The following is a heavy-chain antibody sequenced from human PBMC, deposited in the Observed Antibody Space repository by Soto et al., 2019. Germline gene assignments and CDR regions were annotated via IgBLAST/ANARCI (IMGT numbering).Heavy chain of an antibody. CDR2: IGACNGNT. D-gene: IGHD1-26*01. Sequence: ASVKVSCNASGYTFTSYGISCVRHAPGQGVEWMGWIGACNGNTNYAQKLQVSVTMTTDTSASTAYMELRSLRADDTAVYYCARDHFHGGPSGSHPHFDPWGQGTLVTVSS. V-gene: IGHV1-18*01. J-gene: IGHJ5*02. CDR3: ARDHFHGGPSGSHPHFDP. CDR1: GYTFTSYG.